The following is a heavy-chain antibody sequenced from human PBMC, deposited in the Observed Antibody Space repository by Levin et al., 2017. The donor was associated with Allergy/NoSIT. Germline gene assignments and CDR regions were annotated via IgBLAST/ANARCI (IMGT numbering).Heavy chain of an antibody. CDR1: GFTVRTKY. Sequence: LSLPCAGSGFTVRTKYMTWVRQAPGKGLEWVSVIYSGGETYYAGSVKGRFSISRDISKNTVSLKMNGLRPEDTAVYYCATSGYYDSSLDDWGQGTLVTVSS. CDR3: ATSGYYDSSLDD. CDR2: IYSGGET. D-gene: IGHD3-22*01. V-gene: IGHV3-66*01. J-gene: IGHJ4*02.